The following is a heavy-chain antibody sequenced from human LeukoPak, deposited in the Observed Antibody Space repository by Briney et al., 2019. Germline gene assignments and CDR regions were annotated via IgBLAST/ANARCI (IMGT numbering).Heavy chain of an antibody. CDR1: GGSISSYY. V-gene: IGHV4-59*08. CDR2: IYYSGST. D-gene: IGHD2-21*02. Sequence: PSETLSLTCTVSGGSISSYYWSWIRQPRGKGLEWIGYIYYSGSTNYNPSLKSRVTISVGTSKNQFSLKLTSVTAADTAVYYCATGGDRRKVGYWGQGTLVTVSS. CDR3: ATGGDRRKVGY. J-gene: IGHJ4*02.